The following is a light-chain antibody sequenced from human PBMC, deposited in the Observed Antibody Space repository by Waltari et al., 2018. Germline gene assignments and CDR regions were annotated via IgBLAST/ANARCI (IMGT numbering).Light chain of an antibody. CDR1: QGITND. J-gene: IGKJ3*01. CDR2: EAS. V-gene: IGKV1-NL1*01. Sequence: DIQMTQSPSSLSASVGDRVTITCRASQGITNDLAWYQQKPGETPKLLIYEASSLQSGIPSRFSGSGSGTDFTLTISSLQSEDFATYYGQHYYSIPFTFGPGTKLDIK. CDR3: QHYYSIPFT.